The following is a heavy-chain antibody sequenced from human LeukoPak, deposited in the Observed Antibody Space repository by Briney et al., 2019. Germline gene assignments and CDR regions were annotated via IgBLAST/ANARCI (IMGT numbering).Heavy chain of an antibody. D-gene: IGHD1-26*01. J-gene: IGHJ4*02. CDR2: IWYDGSNK. V-gene: IGHV3-30*02. Sequence: GGSLRLSCAASGFTFSSYGMHWVRQAPGKGLEWVAVIWYDGSNKYYADSVKGRFTISRDNSTNSLYLQISSLRGEDTAAYYCVKRSGTLYYYDSWGQGTLVTVSS. CDR1: GFTFSSYG. CDR3: VKRSGTLYYYDS.